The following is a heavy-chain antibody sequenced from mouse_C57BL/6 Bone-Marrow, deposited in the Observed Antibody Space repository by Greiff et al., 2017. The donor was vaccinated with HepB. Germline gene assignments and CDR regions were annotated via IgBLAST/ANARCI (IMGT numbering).Heavy chain of an antibody. J-gene: IGHJ1*03. CDR2: INSDGGST. CDR3: ARHDYYGSYWYFDV. CDR1: EYEFPSHD. D-gene: IGHD1-1*01. V-gene: IGHV5-2*01. Sequence: EVKVVESGGGLVQPGESLKLSCESNEYEFPSHDMSWVRKTPGKRLELVAAINSDGGSTYYPDTMERRVIISRDNTKKTLYLQMSSLTSEDTALYYCARHDYYGSYWYFDVWGTGTTVTVSS.